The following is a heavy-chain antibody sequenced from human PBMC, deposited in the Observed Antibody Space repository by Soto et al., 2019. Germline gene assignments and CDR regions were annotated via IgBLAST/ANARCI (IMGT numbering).Heavy chain of an antibody. V-gene: IGHV3-53*04. Sequence: GGSLRLSCAASGFTVSSNYMSWVRQAPGKGLEWVSVIYSGGSTYYADSVKGRFTISRHNSKNTLYLQMNSLRAEDTAVYYCARNIWYSSGWYAAFDIWGQGTMVTVSS. CDR3: ARNIWYSSGWYAAFDI. D-gene: IGHD6-19*01. CDR2: IYSGGST. CDR1: GFTVSSNY. J-gene: IGHJ3*02.